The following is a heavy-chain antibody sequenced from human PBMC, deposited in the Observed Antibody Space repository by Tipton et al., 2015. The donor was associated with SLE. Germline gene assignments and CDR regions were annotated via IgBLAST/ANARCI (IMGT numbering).Heavy chain of an antibody. V-gene: IGHV4-4*02. CDR3: ARDTKTGRGWYFDL. D-gene: IGHD7-27*01. CDR2: IDHSGTT. CDR1: GGSFRSDNW. Sequence: SLRLSCAVSGGSFRSDNWWSWVRQPPGKGLEWIGEIDHSGTTNFNPSLQSRVTMSVDKSKNQFSLRLSSVTAADTAVYYCARDTKTGRGWYFDLWGRGTLVTVSS. J-gene: IGHJ2*01.